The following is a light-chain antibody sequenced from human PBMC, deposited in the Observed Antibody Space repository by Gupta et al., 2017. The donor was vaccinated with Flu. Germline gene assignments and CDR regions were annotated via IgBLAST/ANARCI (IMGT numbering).Light chain of an antibody. CDR3: SSRESTNSVLYV. CDR2: GKN. CDR1: SIRSYY. V-gene: IGLV3-19*01. Sequence: SSELTQDPAVAVALGQTVRIACRGDSIRSYYASWYQQNPGQAPVLVIYGKNKRPSGSPDRFSGSTSGNTASLTSTGAQAEDEADYYCSSRESTNSVLYVFGTGTEVTVL. J-gene: IGLJ1*01.